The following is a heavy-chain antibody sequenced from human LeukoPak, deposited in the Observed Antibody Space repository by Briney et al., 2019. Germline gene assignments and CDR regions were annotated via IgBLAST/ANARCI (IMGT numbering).Heavy chain of an antibody. CDR3: AEDRPVVSY. D-gene: IGHD4-23*01. CDR1: AFTFVDNG. V-gene: IGHV3-43*02. Sequence: GGSLRLSCAGYAFTFVDNGMHWVRQAPGKAREWVFLIKADGSTTEYADSVKGRFTISKDNSKNSLYLQMNSLRTEDTALYYCAEDRPVVSYWGQGTLVTVSS. J-gene: IGHJ4*02. CDR2: IKADGSTT.